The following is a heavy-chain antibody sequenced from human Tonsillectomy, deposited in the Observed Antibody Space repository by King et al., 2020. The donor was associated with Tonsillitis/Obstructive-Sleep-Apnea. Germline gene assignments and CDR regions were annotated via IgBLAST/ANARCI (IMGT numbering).Heavy chain of an antibody. Sequence: VQLQQWGAGLLKPSETLSLTCAVYGGSFSGYYWSWIRQPPGKGLEWIGEINHSGSTNYNPSLKSRVTISVDTSKNQFSPKLSSVTAADTAVYYCARGEIVVVPAANYYNSYMDVWGKGTTVTVSS. V-gene: IGHV4-34*01. CDR3: ARGEIVVVPAANYYNSYMDV. D-gene: IGHD2-2*01. CDR2: INHSGST. CDR1: GGSFSGYY. J-gene: IGHJ6*03.